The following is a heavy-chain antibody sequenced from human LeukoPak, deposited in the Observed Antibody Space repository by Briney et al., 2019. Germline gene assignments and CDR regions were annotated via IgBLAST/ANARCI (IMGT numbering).Heavy chain of an antibody. CDR1: GFTFSSYN. J-gene: IGHJ4*02. Sequence: GGSLRLPCAASGFTFSSYNMDWVRQAPGKGLECISYISSRSSTIHYADSVKGRFTISRDNAKNSLYLQMNSLRAEDTAVYYCARGEYYYDTSGYPHWGQGTLVTVSS. D-gene: IGHD3-22*01. V-gene: IGHV3-48*01. CDR3: ARGEYYYDTSGYPH. CDR2: ISSRSSTI.